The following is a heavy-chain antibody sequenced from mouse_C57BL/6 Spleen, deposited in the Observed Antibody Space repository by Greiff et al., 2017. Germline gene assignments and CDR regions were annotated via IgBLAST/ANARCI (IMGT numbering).Heavy chain of an antibody. CDR1: GFTFSSYG. V-gene: IGHV5-6*02. J-gene: IGHJ2*01. D-gene: IGHD2-3*01. Sequence: DVMLVESGGDLVKPGGSLKLSCAASGFTFSSYGMSWVRQTPDKRLEWVATISSGGSYTYYPDSVKGRFTISRDNAKNTLYLQMSSLKSEDTAMYYCARDDGYYFDYWGQDTTLTVSS. CDR3: ARDDGYYFDY. CDR2: ISSGGSYT.